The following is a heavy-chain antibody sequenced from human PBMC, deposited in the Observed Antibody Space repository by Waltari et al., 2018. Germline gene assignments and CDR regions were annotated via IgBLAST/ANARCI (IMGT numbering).Heavy chain of an antibody. J-gene: IGHJ5*02. CDR2: MNPNSGNT. CDR1: GYTFTNYD. CDR3: ARGAAPGKGAHWFDP. V-gene: IGHV1-8*01. D-gene: IGHD6-13*01. Sequence: QVQLVQSGAEVKKPGASVKVSCKTSGYTFTNYDINWVRQATGQGIEWMGWMNPNSGNTGFAQKFHDRLIMTANTAITTAYRELTGLTSDDTAVYYCARGAAPGKGAHWFDPWGQGTLVIVSS.